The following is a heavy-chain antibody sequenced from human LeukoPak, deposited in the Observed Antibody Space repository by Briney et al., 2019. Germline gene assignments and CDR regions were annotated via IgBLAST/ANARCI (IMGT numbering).Heavy chain of an antibody. D-gene: IGHD3-16*01. CDR2: ISHDETNK. Sequence: GGSLRLSCAVSGFSFDNCAMTWVRQAPGKGLEWVAVISHDETNKYYADSVKGRFTISRDNSKNTLFLQMNSLRPEDTALYYCAKTRSIWGGPYYGMDVWGQGTTVAVSS. CDR3: AKTRSIWGGPYYGMDV. J-gene: IGHJ6*02. CDR1: GFSFDNCA. V-gene: IGHV3-30*18.